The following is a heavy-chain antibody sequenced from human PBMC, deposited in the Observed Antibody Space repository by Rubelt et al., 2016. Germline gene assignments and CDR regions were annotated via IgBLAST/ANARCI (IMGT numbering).Heavy chain of an antibody. CDR2: ISGSGGTT. CDR1: GFTFSSYA. D-gene: IGHD6-19*01. V-gene: IGHV3-23*01. J-gene: IGHJ4*02. Sequence: ESGGGLVQPGGSLRLSCAVSGFTFSSYAMTWVRQAPGKGLEWVSVISGSGGTTYYADSVKGRFTISRDNPKNTLYLQMNSLRAEDTAVYYCAGLQSVDYFDYWGQGTLVTVSS. CDR3: AGLQSVDYFDY.